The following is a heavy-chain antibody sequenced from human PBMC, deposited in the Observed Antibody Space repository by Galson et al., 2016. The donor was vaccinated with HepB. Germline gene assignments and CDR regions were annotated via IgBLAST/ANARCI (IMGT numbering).Heavy chain of an antibody. CDR2: INYSGST. D-gene: IGHD1-26*01. Sequence: ATLSLTCTVSGDSISSSGHHWGWIRQPPGKGLEWIGTINYSGSTPYNPSLKSRVTMSVDTSKNPFSLNLSSVTAADTAVYYCARVATTGVIDYWGQGTLVTVSS. J-gene: IGHJ4*02. V-gene: IGHV4-39*01. CDR3: ARVATTGVIDY. CDR1: GDSISSSGHH.